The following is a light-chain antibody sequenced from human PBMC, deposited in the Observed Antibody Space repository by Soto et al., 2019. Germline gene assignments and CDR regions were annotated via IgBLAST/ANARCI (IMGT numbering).Light chain of an antibody. Sequence: QSALTQPPSVSGSPGQSVTISCPGTSSDVGSYNRVSWYQQPPGTAPKLMIYEVSNRPSGVPDRFSGSKSGNTASLTISGLQAEDEADYFCSSYAGSSTVVFGGGTKLTVL. CDR1: SSDVGSYNR. V-gene: IGLV2-18*02. CDR3: SSYAGSSTVV. J-gene: IGLJ2*01. CDR2: EVS.